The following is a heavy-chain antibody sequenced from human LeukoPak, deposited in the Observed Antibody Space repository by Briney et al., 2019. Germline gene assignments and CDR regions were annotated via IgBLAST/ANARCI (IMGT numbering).Heavy chain of an antibody. CDR2: INPNSGGT. Sequence: ASVKVSCKASGYTFTGYYMHWVRQAPGQGLEWMGWINPNSGGTNYAQKFQGRVTMTRDTSISTAYMELSRLRSDDTAVYYCARGGSLLLWFRECMDVWGQGTTVTVSS. CDR1: GYTFTGYY. CDR3: ARGGSLLLWFRECMDV. J-gene: IGHJ6*02. V-gene: IGHV1-2*02. D-gene: IGHD3-10*01.